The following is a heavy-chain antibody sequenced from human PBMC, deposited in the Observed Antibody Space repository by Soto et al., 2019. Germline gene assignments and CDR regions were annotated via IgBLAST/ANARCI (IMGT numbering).Heavy chain of an antibody. D-gene: IGHD3-22*01. V-gene: IGHV4-4*02. CDR3: ATLTPIITYGLLAGYFDS. CDR2: IYHSGST. CDR1: GGSISSSNW. Sequence: PSETLSLTCAVAGGSISSSNWWSWVRQPPGKGLEWIGEIYHSGSTNYNPSLKSRVTISVDKSKNQFSLKLSSVPAADTAVYYCATLTPIITYGLLAGYFDSWGQGTLVTVSS. J-gene: IGHJ4*02.